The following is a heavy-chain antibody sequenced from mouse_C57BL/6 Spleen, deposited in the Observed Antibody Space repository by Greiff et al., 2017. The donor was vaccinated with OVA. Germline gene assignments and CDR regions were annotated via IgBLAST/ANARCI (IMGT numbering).Heavy chain of an antibody. Sequence: VQRVESGPGLVQPSQSLSITCTVSGFSLTSYGVHWVRQSPGKGLEWLGVIWRGGSTDYNAAFMSRLSITKDNSKSQVFFKMNSLQADDTAIYYCAKNPLTGSYWYFDVWGTGTTVTVSS. D-gene: IGHD4-1*01. V-gene: IGHV2-5*01. CDR1: GFSLTSYG. J-gene: IGHJ1*03. CDR2: IWRGGST. CDR3: AKNPLTGSYWYFDV.